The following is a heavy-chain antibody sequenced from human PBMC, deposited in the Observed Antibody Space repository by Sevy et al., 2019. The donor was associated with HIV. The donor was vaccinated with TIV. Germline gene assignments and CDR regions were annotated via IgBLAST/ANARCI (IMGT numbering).Heavy chain of an antibody. V-gene: IGHV3-74*03. CDR3: ARDKVEGGTMVQDNDY. Sequence: GGSLRLSCAASGFSFSSYWMHWVRQVPGKGLVWLSRINSDGTHTKYGDSAKDRFTISRDNAKNTLYLQMDSLRAEDTAVYYCARDKVEGGTMVQDNDYWGQGTLVTVSS. D-gene: IGHD3-10*01. CDR2: INSDGTHT. CDR1: GFSFSSYW. J-gene: IGHJ4*02.